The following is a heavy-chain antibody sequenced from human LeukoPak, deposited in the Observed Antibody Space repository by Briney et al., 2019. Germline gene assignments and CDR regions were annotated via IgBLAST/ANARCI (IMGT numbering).Heavy chain of an antibody. J-gene: IGHJ6*02. D-gene: IGHD1-1*01. CDR2: INYSGST. CDR3: ARGQRSPGV. CDR1: GGSMSTYY. Sequence: SETLSLTCTVSGGSMSTYYWSWIRQPPGRRLEWIGNINYSGSTICNPSLKSRVTISVDTSGNQFSLTVSSVTAADTAVYYCARGQRSPGVWGQGTTVTVSS. V-gene: IGHV4-59*01.